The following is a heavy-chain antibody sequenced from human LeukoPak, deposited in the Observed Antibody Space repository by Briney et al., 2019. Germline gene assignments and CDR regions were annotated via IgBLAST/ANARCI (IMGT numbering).Heavy chain of an antibody. CDR3: ARDLRIAVAGRGDYYYYYGMDV. CDR2: ISSSGSSYK. CDR1: GFTFSSYS. V-gene: IGHV3-21*01. J-gene: IGHJ6*02. Sequence: GGSLRLSCAASGFTFSSYSMNWVRQAPGKGLEWVSSISSSGSSYKYYSDSVKGRFTISRDNAKSSLYLQMNSLRAEDTAVYYCARDLRIAVAGRGDYYYYYGMDVWGQGTTVTVSS. D-gene: IGHD6-19*01.